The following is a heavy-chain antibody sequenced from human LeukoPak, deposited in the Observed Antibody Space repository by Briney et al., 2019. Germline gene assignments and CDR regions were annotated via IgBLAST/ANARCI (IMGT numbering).Heavy chain of an antibody. V-gene: IGHV3-7*01. CDR2: IKQDGSEK. CDR3: ARSGSGYFDY. Sequence: PGGSLRLSCAASGITLSVYWMSWVRQGPGKGLEWVANIKQDGSEKYYRDSVQGRFTISRDNAKNSLYLQMNSLRAEDTAVYYCARSGSGYFDYWGQGSLVTVSS. CDR1: GITLSVYW. J-gene: IGHJ4*02.